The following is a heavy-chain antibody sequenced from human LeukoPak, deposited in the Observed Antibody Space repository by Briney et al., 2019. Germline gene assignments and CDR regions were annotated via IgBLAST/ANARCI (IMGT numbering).Heavy chain of an antibody. CDR3: ARGVRWLQLSYFDY. D-gene: IGHD5-24*01. J-gene: IGHJ4*02. CDR1: GGSISSGGYY. Sequence: SHTLSLTCTVSGGSISSGGYYWSWIRQHPGNGLEWIGYIYYSGSTYYNPSLKSRLTISVDTSKNQFSLKLSSVTAADTAVYYCARGVRWLQLSYFDYWGQGTLVTVSS. V-gene: IGHV4-31*03. CDR2: IYYSGST.